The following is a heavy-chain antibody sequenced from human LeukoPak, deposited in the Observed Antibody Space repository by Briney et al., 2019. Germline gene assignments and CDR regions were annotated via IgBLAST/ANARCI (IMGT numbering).Heavy chain of an antibody. CDR1: GYSFTYYW. J-gene: IGHJ4*02. CDR3: ARQDGNSKYYFDY. CDR2: IYPGDSDT. D-gene: IGHD1-1*01. Sequence: GESLKISCKGSGYSFTYYWIGWVRQMPGKGLEWMGVIYPGDSDTRYRPSFQGQVTISVDKSISTAYLQWSRLKASDTAMYYCARQDGNSKYYFDYWGQGTLVTVSS. V-gene: IGHV5-51*01.